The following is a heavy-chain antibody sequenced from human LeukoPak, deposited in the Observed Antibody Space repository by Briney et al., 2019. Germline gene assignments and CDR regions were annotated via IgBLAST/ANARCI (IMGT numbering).Heavy chain of an antibody. CDR1: GYTFTSYH. D-gene: IGHD3-22*01. CDR2: INPSGGST. V-gene: IGHV1-46*01. Sequence: ASVKVSCKASGYTFTSYHMHWVRQAPGQGLEWMGIINPSGGSTSYAQKFQGRVTMTRDTSTSTVYMELSSLRSEDTAVYYCARGGNYYDSSGYHDAFDIWGQGTMVTVSS. CDR3: ARGGNYYDSSGYHDAFDI. J-gene: IGHJ3*02.